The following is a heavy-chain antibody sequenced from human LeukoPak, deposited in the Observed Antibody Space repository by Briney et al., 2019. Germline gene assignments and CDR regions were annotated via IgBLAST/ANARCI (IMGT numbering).Heavy chain of an antibody. CDR3: AEASIATAGILDY. D-gene: IGHD6-13*01. CDR2: ISGSGGSI. CDR1: GFTFSSHA. V-gene: IGHV3-23*01. Sequence: PGGSLRLSCAASGFTFSSHAMSWVRQAPGKGLEWVSAISGSGGSIYYADSVKGRFTISRDNSKNTLYLQMNGLRAEDTAVYYCAEASIATAGILDYWGQGTLVTVS. J-gene: IGHJ4*02.